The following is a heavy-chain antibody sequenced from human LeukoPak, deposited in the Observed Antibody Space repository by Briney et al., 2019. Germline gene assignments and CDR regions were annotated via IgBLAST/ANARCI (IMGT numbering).Heavy chain of an antibody. CDR1: GYTFTGYY. CDR3: ARERIDYYDSSGYAFDI. CDR2: INPNSGGT. D-gene: IGHD3-22*01. V-gene: IGHV1-2*06. J-gene: IGHJ3*02. Sequence: ASVKVSCKASGYTFTGYYMHWVRQAPGQGLEWMGRINPNSGGTNYAQKFQGRVTMTRDTSISTAYMELSRLRSDDTAVYYCARERIDYYDSSGYAFDIWGQGTMVTVSS.